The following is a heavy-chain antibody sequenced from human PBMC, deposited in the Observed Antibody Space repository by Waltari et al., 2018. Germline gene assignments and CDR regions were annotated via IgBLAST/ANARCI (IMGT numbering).Heavy chain of an antibody. CDR1: GYTFSPYS. D-gene: IGHD3-16*01. Sequence: QVQLVQSGSELKNPGASVKISCRTSGYTFSPYSINWLRQAPGQGLEWMGYISTYTGNPTYAQGFTGLFVFSLDTSVSTAYLQIDGLRAEDTGLYYCARDARLINFDYWGQGTLVTVSS. J-gene: IGHJ4*02. V-gene: IGHV7-4-1*01. CDR3: ARDARLINFDY. CDR2: ISTYTGNP.